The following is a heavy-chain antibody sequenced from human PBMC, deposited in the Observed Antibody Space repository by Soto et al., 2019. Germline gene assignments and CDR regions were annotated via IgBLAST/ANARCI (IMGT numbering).Heavy chain of an antibody. CDR1: GFTFTSSA. CDR2: IVVGSGNT. Sequence: SVKVSCKASGFTFTSSAVQWVRQARGQRLEWIGWIVVGSGNTNYAQKFQERVTITRDMSTSTAYMELSSLRSEDTAVYYCAADLKGTYYYDSSGYYPLLPWGQGTLVTVSS. CDR3: AADLKGTYYYDSSGYYPLLP. J-gene: IGHJ5*02. D-gene: IGHD3-22*01. V-gene: IGHV1-58*01.